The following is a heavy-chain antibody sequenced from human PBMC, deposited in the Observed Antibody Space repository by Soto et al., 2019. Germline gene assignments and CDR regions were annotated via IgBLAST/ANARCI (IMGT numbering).Heavy chain of an antibody. CDR3: ARHRFTSGSDYFDS. J-gene: IGHJ4*02. CDR2: INPRNGDT. V-gene: IGHV1-2*02. CDR1: GYTFTEYN. D-gene: IGHD3-16*02. Sequence: GASVKVSCKASGYTFTEYNLYWVRQAPGQGLEWMGSINPRNGDTDFAQKFQPRVTMTRDTSITTAYMEVFRLTSHDTAVYYCARHRFTSGSDYFDSWGQGTLVTVSS.